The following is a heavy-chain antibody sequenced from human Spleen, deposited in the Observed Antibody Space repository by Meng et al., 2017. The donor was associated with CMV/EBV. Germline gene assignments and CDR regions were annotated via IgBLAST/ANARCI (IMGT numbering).Heavy chain of an antibody. CDR1: GYTFTNYD. Sequence: ASVKVSCKASGYTFTNYDINWVRQATGQGLEWMGWMNPNSGSTGYAQRFQGRVTMTRNTSISTAYMELSSLRSEDTAVYYCARGLSYYEILTGYYNWFDPWSQGTLVTVSS. CDR3: ARGLSYYEILTGYYNWFDP. D-gene: IGHD3-9*01. CDR2: MNPNSGST. V-gene: IGHV1-8*01. J-gene: IGHJ5*02.